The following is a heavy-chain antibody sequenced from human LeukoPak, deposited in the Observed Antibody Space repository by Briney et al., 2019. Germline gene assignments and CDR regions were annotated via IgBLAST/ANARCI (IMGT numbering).Heavy chain of an antibody. CDR1: DGSISSYY. CDR3: ARQEAVAAIDY. J-gene: IGHJ4*02. V-gene: IGHV4-59*08. CDR2: IYYSGST. Sequence: SETLSLTCTVSDGSISSYYWSWIRQPPGKGLEWIGFIYYSGSTNYNPSLKSRVTISVDTSKNQFSLKLNSVTAADTAVYYCARQEAVAAIDYWGQGTLVTVSS. D-gene: IGHD6-19*01.